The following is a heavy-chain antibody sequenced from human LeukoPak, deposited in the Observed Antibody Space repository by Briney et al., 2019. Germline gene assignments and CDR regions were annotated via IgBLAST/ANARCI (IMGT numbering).Heavy chain of an antibody. V-gene: IGHV4-39*07. Sequence: SETLSLTCTVSGGSISSSSSYWGWIRQPPGKGLEWIGSIYYSGSTYYNPSLKSRVTISVDTSKNQFSLKLSSVTAADTAVYYCARCTGYYMTHTPPDYWGQGTLVTVSS. CDR2: IYYSGST. CDR3: ARCTGYYMTHTPPDY. D-gene: IGHD3-9*01. J-gene: IGHJ4*02. CDR1: GGSISSSSSY.